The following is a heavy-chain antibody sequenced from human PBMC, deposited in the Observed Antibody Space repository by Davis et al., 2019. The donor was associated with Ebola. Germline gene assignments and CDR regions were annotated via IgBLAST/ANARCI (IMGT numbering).Heavy chain of an antibody. CDR2: INAGNGNT. J-gene: IGHJ4*02. D-gene: IGHD3-22*01. CDR3: ARPGGGYYDSSGYYYDW. V-gene: IGHV1-3*01. CDR1: GYTFTSYA. Sequence: ASVKVSCKASGYTFTSYAMHWVRQTPGQRLEWMGWINAGNGNTKYSQKFQGRVTITRDTSASTAYMELSSLRSEDTAVYYCARPGGGYYDSSGYYYDWWGQGTLVTVSS.